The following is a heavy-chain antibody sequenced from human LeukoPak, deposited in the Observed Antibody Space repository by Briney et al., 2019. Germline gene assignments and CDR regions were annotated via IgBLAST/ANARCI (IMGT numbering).Heavy chain of an antibody. V-gene: IGHV1-18*01. D-gene: IGHD6-19*01. CDR1: GGSFRDYG. CDR3: ARDGTFTVAVVLDY. Sequence: ASVKVSCKASGGSFRDYGISWVRQAPGQGLEWMGWISAYNGNTNYAQKLQGRVTMTTDTSTSTAYMELRSLRSDDTAVYYCARDGTFTVAVVLDYWGQGTLVTVSS. J-gene: IGHJ4*02. CDR2: ISAYNGNT.